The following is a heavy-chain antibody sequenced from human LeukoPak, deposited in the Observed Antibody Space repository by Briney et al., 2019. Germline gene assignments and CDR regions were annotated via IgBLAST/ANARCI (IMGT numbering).Heavy chain of an antibody. CDR1: GYTFTSYG. CDR2: INPSGGST. CDR3: ARADCSGGSCYSTFDY. Sequence: ASVKVSCKASGYTFTSYGISWVRQAPGQGLEWMGIINPSGGSTSYAQKFQGRVTMTRDTSTSTVYMELSSLRSEDTAVYYCARADCSGGSCYSTFDYWGQGTLVTVSS. V-gene: IGHV1-46*01. D-gene: IGHD2-15*01. J-gene: IGHJ4*02.